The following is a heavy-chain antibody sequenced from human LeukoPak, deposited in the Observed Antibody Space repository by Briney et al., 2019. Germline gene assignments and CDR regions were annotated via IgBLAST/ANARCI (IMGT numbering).Heavy chain of an antibody. Sequence: GGSLRLSCAASGFTFSNYNMNWVRQAPGKGLEWVSYISSSSNYIYYADSVKGRFTISRDNAKNSLYLQMNSLRAEDTAVYYCVRGSAAGDYWGQGTLVTVSS. CDR3: VRGSAAGDY. CDR1: GFTFSNYN. J-gene: IGHJ4*02. V-gene: IGHV3-21*01. CDR2: ISSSSNYI. D-gene: IGHD3-10*01.